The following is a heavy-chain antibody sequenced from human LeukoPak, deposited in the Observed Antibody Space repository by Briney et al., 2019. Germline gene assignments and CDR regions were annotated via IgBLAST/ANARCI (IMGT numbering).Heavy chain of an antibody. CDR1: GGSISSYY. D-gene: IGHD6-19*01. V-gene: IGHV4-59*01. CDR2: IYYSGST. Sequence: SETLSLTCTVSGGSISSYYWSWIRQPPGKGLEWIGYIYYSGSTNCNPSLKSRVTISVDTSKNQFSLKLSSVTAADTAVYYCAREVSSGWFDYWGQGTLVTVSS. J-gene: IGHJ5*01. CDR3: AREVSSGWFDY.